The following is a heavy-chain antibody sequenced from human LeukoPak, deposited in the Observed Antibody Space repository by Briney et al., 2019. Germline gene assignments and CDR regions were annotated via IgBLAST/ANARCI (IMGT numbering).Heavy chain of an antibody. D-gene: IGHD2-2*01. V-gene: IGHV1-2*02. CDR3: ARLTTYCSSTSCYDPEKYFDY. J-gene: IGHJ4*02. CDR1: GYTFTGYY. CDR2: INPNSGGT. Sequence: ASVKVSCKASGYTFTGYYMHWVRQAPGQGLEWMGWINPNSGGTNYAQRFRGRVTMTRDTSISTAYMELSRLRCDDTAVYYCARLTTYCSSTSCYDPEKYFDYWGQGTLVTVSS.